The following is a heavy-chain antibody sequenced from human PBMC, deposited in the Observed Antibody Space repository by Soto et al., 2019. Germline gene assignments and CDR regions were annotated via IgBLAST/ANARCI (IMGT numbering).Heavy chain of an antibody. V-gene: IGHV4-59*01. J-gene: IGHJ6*02. Sequence: SETLSLTCTVSGGSISSYYWSWIRQPPGKGLEWIGYIYYSGSTNYNPSLKSRVTISVDTSKNQFSLKLSSVTAADTAVYYCARARQNGITGTGSVYYYYYYGMDGWGQGITVTVSS. CDR3: ARARQNGITGTGSVYYYYYYGMDG. CDR1: GGSISSYY. CDR2: IYYSGST. D-gene: IGHD1-20*01.